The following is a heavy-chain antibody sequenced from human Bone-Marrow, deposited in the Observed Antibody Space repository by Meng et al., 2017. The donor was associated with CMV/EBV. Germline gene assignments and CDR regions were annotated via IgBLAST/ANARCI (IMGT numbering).Heavy chain of an antibody. D-gene: IGHD2-2*01. CDR3: ARHAGYCSGSSCDAPWFDP. CDR1: GYSFSSYG. CDR2: IYPRDSDT. V-gene: IGHV5-51*01. Sequence: KVSCKGSGYSFSSYGIGWVRQTPGKGLEWMGIIYPRDSDTRYSPSFQGQVTVSADKSISTAYLQWSSLKASDTAMYYCARHAGYCSGSSCDAPWFDPCGQGTLVTVSS. J-gene: IGHJ5*02.